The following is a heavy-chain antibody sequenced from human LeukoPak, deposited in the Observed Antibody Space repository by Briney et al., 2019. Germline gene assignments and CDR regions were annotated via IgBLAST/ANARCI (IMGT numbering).Heavy chain of an antibody. Sequence: GGSLRLSCAASGFTFSSYGMHWVRQAPGKGLEWVAVISYDGSNKYYADSVKGRFTISRDNSKNTLYLQMNSLRAEDTAVYYCAKDLAAAGLRWGQGTLVTVSS. V-gene: IGHV3-30*18. J-gene: IGHJ4*02. CDR2: ISYDGSNK. CDR1: GFTFSSYG. CDR3: AKDLAAAGLR. D-gene: IGHD6-13*01.